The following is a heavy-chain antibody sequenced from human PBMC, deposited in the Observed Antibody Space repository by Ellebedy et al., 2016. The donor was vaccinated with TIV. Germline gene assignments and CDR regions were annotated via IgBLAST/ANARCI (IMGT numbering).Heavy chain of an antibody. V-gene: IGHV3-66*01. D-gene: IGHD5-18*01. Sequence: GESLKISCAASGFTFSGYYMSWVRQAPGKGLEWVSVIYSGGATSYADSVKGRLTISRDNSKNTLYLQMNSLRVEDTAVYYCARKYIYGFDWGQGTLVTVSS. J-gene: IGHJ4*02. CDR1: GFTFSGYY. CDR3: ARKYIYGFD. CDR2: IYSGGAT.